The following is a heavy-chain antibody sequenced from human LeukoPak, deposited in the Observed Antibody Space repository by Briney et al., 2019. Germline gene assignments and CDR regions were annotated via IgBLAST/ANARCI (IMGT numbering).Heavy chain of an antibody. D-gene: IGHD3-22*01. CDR3: ARDRSTDSSGYYYS. J-gene: IGHJ4*02. CDR2: IYSGGST. V-gene: IGHV3-53*01. Sequence: GGSLRLSCAASGFTVSSNYMSWVRQAPGKGLEWVSVIYSGGSTYYADSVKGRFTISRDNSKNTLYLQMNSLRAEDTAVYYCARDRSTDSSGYYYSWGQGTLVTVSS. CDR1: GFTVSSNY.